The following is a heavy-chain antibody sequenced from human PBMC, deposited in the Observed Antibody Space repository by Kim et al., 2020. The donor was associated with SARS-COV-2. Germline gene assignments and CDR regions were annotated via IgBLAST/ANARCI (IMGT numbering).Heavy chain of an antibody. CDR3: ARGLGGGGSDDY. V-gene: IGHV3-33*01. Sequence: YYADSVKGRFTISRDNSKNTLYLQMNSLRAEDTAVYYCARGLGGGGSDDYWGQGTLVTVSS. J-gene: IGHJ4*02. D-gene: IGHD2-21*01.